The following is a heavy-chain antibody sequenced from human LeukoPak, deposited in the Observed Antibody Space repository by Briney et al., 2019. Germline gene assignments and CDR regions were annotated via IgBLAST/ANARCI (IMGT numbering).Heavy chain of an antibody. D-gene: IGHD2-15*01. V-gene: IGHV3-53*01. CDR1: GFTVSSNS. CDR3: ARRAGEYSHPYDY. J-gene: IGHJ4*02. CDR2: IYTGGNT. Sequence: SGGTLRLSCTVSGFTVSSNSWSWVRQAPGKGLAWVSFIYTGGNTHYSDSVKRRFTISRDISKNTLYHQMTSLRAEDAAIYYCARRAGEYSHPYDYWGLGTLVTVSS.